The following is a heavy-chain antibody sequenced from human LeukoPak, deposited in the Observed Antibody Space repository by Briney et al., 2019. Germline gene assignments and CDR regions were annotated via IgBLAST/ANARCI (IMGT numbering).Heavy chain of an antibody. CDR2: INHSGST. V-gene: IGHV4-34*01. Sequence: SETLSLTCAVYGGSFSGCYWSWIRQPPGKGLEWIGEINHSGSTNYNPSLKSRVTISVDTSKNQFSLKLSSVTAADTAVYYCARGGRWLQYFYFDYWGQGTLVTVSS. CDR1: GGSFSGCY. J-gene: IGHJ4*02. D-gene: IGHD5-24*01. CDR3: ARGGRWLQYFYFDY.